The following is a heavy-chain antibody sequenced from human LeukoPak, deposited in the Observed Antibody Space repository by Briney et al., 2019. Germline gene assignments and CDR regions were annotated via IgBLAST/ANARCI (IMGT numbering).Heavy chain of an antibody. CDR1: GXTFSSYS. Sequence: KPGGSLRLSCAASGXTFSSYSMNWVRQAPGKGLEWVSSISSSSSYIYYADSVKGRFTISRDNAKNSLYLQMNSLRAEDTAVYYCARDSSGYPSSFDYWGQGTLVTVSS. V-gene: IGHV3-21*01. CDR2: ISSSSSYI. D-gene: IGHD3-22*01. CDR3: ARDSSGYPSSFDY. J-gene: IGHJ4*02.